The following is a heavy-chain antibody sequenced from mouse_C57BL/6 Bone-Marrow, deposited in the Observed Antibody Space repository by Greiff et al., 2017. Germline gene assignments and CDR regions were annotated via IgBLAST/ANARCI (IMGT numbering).Heavy chain of an antibody. CDR2: IYPRSGNT. D-gene: IGHD6-1*01. V-gene: IGHV1-81*01. J-gene: IGHJ3*01. CDR1: GYTFTSYG. CDR3: ARRQLFPFAY. Sequence: QVHVKQSGAELARPGASVKLSCKASGYTFTSYGISWVKQRTGQGLEWIGEIYPRSGNTYYNEKFKGKATLTADKSSSTAYMELRSLTSEDSAVYFCARRQLFPFAYWGQGTLVTVSA.